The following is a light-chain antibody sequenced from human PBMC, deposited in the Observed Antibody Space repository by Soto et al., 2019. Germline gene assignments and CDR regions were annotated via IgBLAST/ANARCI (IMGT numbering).Light chain of an antibody. CDR1: RGFISG. Sequence: DIQMTQSPSTLSASVGDRVTITGGAVRGFISGWAGYRQKPGKAPKLLIYKPSSLESGVPSRFSGSGSGTEFTLTISSLQPDDFATYYCQQYNSYPYTFGQGTKLEIK. V-gene: IGKV1-5*03. CDR3: QQYNSYPYT. J-gene: IGKJ2*01. CDR2: KPS.